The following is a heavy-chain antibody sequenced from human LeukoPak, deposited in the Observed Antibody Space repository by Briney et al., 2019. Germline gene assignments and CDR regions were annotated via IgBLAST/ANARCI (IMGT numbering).Heavy chain of an antibody. CDR1: GYTFTRYY. V-gene: IGHV1-18*04. Sequence: ASVKVSCKASGYTFTRYYMHWVRQAPGQGLEWMGWISAYNGNTNYAQKLQGRVTMTTDTSTSTAYMELRSLRSDDTAVYYCARGSSGYDSRGVDYWGQGTLVTVSS. J-gene: IGHJ4*02. D-gene: IGHD5-12*01. CDR2: ISAYNGNT. CDR3: ARGSSGYDSRGVDY.